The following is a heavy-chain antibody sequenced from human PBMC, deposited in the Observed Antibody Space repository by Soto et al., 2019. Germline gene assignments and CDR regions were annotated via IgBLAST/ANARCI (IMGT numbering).Heavy chain of an antibody. J-gene: IGHJ4*02. D-gene: IGHD6-6*01. CDR2: IWYDGSNK. CDR3: ARDEVAARSLDY. CDR1: GFTFSSYG. V-gene: IGHV3-33*01. Sequence: ESGGGVVQPGRSLRLSCAASGFTFSSYGMHWVRQAPGKGLEWVAVIWYDGSNKYYADSVKGRFTISRDNSKNTLYLQMNSLRAEDTAVYYCARDEVAARSLDYWGQGTLVTVSS.